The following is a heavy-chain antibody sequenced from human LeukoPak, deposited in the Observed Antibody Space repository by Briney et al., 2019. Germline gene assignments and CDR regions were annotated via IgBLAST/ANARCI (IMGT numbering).Heavy chain of an antibody. D-gene: IGHD6-6*01. CDR2: FDPEDGET. V-gene: IGHV1-24*01. CDR1: GYTLTELS. J-gene: IGHJ6*03. Sequence: GASVKVSCKVSGYTLTELSMHWVRQAPGKGLEWLGGFDPEDGETIYAQKFQGRVTMTEDASTDTAYMELSSLRSEDTAVYYCAGSSVSYYYYMDVWGKGTTVTVSS. CDR3: AGSSVSYYYYMDV.